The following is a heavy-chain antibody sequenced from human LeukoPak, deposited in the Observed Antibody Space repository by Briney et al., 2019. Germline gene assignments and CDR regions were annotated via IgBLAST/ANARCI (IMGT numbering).Heavy chain of an antibody. CDR2: INHSGST. CDR3: VRGRYSSGWFKDKNWFDP. Sequence: SETLSLTCAVYGGSFSGYYWSWIRQPPGKGLEWIGEINHSGSTNYNPSLKSRVTISVDTSKNQFSLKLSSVTAADTAVYYCVRGRYSSGWFKDKNWFDPWGQGIPVTVSS. D-gene: IGHD6-19*01. V-gene: IGHV4-34*01. CDR1: GGSFSGYY. J-gene: IGHJ5*02.